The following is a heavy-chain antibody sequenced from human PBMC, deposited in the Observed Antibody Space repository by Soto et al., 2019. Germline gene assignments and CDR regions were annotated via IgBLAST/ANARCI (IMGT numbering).Heavy chain of an antibody. CDR2: VYYDGST. Sequence: QVQLQESGPGLVKPSETLSLTCSVSGDSVSSYYWSWIRQPPGKGLEWIGYVYYDGSTNYTPSLETRVTISIDTSKNQVSLKLNFVTAADTAVYHCARGRRSPTVYYGLDVWGQGTTVAVSS. V-gene: IGHV4-59*02. CDR1: GDSVSSYY. CDR3: ARGRRSPTVYYGLDV. D-gene: IGHD1-26*01. J-gene: IGHJ6*02.